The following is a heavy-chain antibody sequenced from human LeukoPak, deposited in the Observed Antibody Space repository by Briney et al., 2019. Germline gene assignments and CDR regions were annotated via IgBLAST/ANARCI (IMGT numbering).Heavy chain of an antibody. CDR1: GSTFSSYA. D-gene: IGHD3-10*01. J-gene: IGHJ4*02. V-gene: IGHV3-64D*06. Sequence: GGSLRLSCSASGSTFSSYAMHWVRQAPGKGLEYVSAISSNGGSTYYADSVKGRFTISRDNSKNTLYLQMSSLRAEDTAVYYCVKDPTYYYGSGSSYFDYWSQGTLVTVSS. CDR2: ISSNGGST. CDR3: VKDPTYYYGSGSSYFDY.